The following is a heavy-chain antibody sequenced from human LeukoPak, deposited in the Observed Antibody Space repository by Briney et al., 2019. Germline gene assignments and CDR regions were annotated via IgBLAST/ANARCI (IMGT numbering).Heavy chain of an antibody. D-gene: IGHD2/OR15-2a*01. CDR3: AGHHPRNTVDF. Sequence: SETLSLTCAVYGGSFSGYYWSWIRQPPGKGLEWIGEINHSGSTNYNPSLKSRITISLDTSKNQFSLKLSSVTAADTAVYYCAGHHPRNTVDFWGQGTLVTVSS. CDR1: GGSFSGYY. J-gene: IGHJ4*02. CDR2: INHSGST. V-gene: IGHV4-34*01.